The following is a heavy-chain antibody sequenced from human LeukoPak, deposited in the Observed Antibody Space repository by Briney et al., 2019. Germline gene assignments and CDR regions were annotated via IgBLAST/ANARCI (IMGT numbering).Heavy chain of an antibody. V-gene: IGHV1-2*02. CDR2: INPNSGGT. J-gene: IGHJ6*02. CDR1: GYTFTGYY. CDR3: ARDLRSPDYYYGMDV. D-gene: IGHD1-26*01. Sequence: ASVKVSCKASGYTFTGYYMHWVRQAPGQGLEWMGWINPNSGGTNYAQKFQGRVTMTRDTSISTAYMELSRLRSDDTAVYYCARDLRSPDYYYGMDVWGQGTTVTVSS.